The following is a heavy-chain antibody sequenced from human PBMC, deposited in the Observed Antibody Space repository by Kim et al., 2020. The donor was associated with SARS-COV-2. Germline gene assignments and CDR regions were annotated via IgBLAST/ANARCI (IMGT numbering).Heavy chain of an antibody. J-gene: IGHJ5*02. D-gene: IGHD1-26*01. CDR3: ARESLLLVWFDP. Sequence: SETLSLTCTVSGGSVSSGSYHWSWIRQPPGKGLEWIGYIYYSRSTNYNPSLKSRVTISVDTSKNQFSLKLSSVTAADTAVYYCARESLLLVWFDPWGQGTLVTVSS. CDR1: GGSVSSGSYH. CDR2: IYYSRST. V-gene: IGHV4-61*01.